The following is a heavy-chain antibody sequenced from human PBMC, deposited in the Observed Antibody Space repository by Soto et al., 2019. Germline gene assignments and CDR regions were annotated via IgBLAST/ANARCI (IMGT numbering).Heavy chain of an antibody. CDR3: ARSPKQWLSGPHNWFDP. CDR2: ISGSGGST. V-gene: IGHV3-23*01. CDR1: GFTFSSYA. Sequence: GGSLRLSCAASGFTFSSYAMSWVRQAPGKGLEWVSAISGSGGSTYYADSVKGRFTISRDNPKNTLYLQMNSLRAEDTAVYYCARSPKQWLSGPHNWFDPWGQGTLVTVSS. J-gene: IGHJ5*02. D-gene: IGHD6-19*01.